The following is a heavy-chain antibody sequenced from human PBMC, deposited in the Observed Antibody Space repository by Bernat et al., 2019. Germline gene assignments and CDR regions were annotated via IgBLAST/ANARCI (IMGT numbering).Heavy chain of an antibody. CDR2: LIPIFGTA. Sequence: QVQLVQSGADVKKPESSVKFSCKASGGTFSSYSISWVRQAPGQGLEWMGRLIPIFGTAIYAQKVQGRVTITADTSTSTAYMELSSLRSEDTAVYYCAKGRSSSWTFDYWGQGTLVIVSS. CDR1: GGTFSSYS. V-gene: IGHV1-69*06. D-gene: IGHD6-13*01. J-gene: IGHJ4*02. CDR3: AKGRSSSWTFDY.